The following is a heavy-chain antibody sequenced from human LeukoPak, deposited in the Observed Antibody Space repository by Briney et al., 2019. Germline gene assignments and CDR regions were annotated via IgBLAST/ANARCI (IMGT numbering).Heavy chain of an antibody. CDR2: IYYSGST. D-gene: IGHD5-24*01. CDR3: ARSRGWLQSHPLGY. Sequence: SETLSLTCTVSGGSINSNSYYWGWIRQPPGKGLEYIGSIYYSGSTYYNPSLKSRVTISVDTSKNQFSLKLSSVTAADTAVYYCARSRGWLQSHPLGYWGQGTLVTVSS. J-gene: IGHJ4*02. V-gene: IGHV4-39*01. CDR1: GGSINSNSYY.